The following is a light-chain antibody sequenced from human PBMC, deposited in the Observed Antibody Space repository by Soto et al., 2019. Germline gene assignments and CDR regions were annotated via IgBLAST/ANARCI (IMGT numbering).Light chain of an antibody. CDR1: QSVSSN. V-gene: IGKV3-15*01. Sequence: EIVMTQCPATLSVSPGERATLSCRASQSVSSNLAWYQQQPGQAPRLLIYGASTRATGIPARFSGSGSGTEFTLTISSLQSEDFAVYYCQQYNNWPPYTFGQGTKLEIK. J-gene: IGKJ2*01. CDR2: GAS. CDR3: QQYNNWPPYT.